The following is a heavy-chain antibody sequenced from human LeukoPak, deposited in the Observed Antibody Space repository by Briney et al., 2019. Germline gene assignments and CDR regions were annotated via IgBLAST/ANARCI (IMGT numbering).Heavy chain of an antibody. Sequence: SETLSLTCTVSGGSISSSNYYWGWIRQPPGKGLEWIGNIYYSGSTYYNPSLKSRVTISVDTSKNQFSLKLSSVTAAGTAVYYCATGPLTIVRGAIITELNWFDPWGQGTLVTVSS. D-gene: IGHD3-10*01. V-gene: IGHV4-39*01. J-gene: IGHJ5*02. CDR3: ATGPLTIVRGAIITELNWFDP. CDR2: IYYSGST. CDR1: GGSISSSNYY.